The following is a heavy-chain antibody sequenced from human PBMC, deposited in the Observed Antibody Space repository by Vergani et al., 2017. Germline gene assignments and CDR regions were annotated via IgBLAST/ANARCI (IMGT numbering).Heavy chain of an antibody. CDR1: GGTFSSYT. Sequence: QVQLVQSGAEVKKPGASVNVSCKASGGTFSSYTISWVRQAPGQGLEWMGRIIPILGIANYAQKFQGRVTITADKSTSTAYMELSSLRSEDTAVYYCARAAAAVPGRCDPWGQGTLVTVSS. CDR2: IIPILGIA. D-gene: IGHD6-13*01. J-gene: IGHJ5*02. CDR3: ARAAAAVPGRCDP. V-gene: IGHV1-69*09.